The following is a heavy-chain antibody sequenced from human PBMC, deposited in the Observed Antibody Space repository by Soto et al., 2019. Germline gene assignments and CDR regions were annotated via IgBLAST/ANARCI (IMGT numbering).Heavy chain of an antibody. V-gene: IGHV3-33*01. D-gene: IGHD6-13*01. CDR2: IWSDGSNK. CDR3: ARDGSNKPGFYYGMDV. Sequence: PWWSLRPSCTASVFTFSRNGMHWFRQAPGKGLEWVAVIWSDGSNKYYADSVKGRFTIFRDNSKSTLYLQMNGLRAEDTAVYYCARDGSNKPGFYYGMDVWGQGTTVTVSS. CDR1: VFTFSRNG. J-gene: IGHJ6*02.